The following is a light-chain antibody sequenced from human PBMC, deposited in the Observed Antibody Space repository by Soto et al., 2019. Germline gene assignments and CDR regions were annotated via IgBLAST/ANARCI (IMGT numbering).Light chain of an antibody. CDR3: QQYARPPFA. CDR1: QRISNSY. V-gene: IGKV3-20*01. CDR2: GAS. Sequence: EIVLTQSPGTLSLSPGERATLSCRASQRISNSYLAWYQQKPGQAPRLLLYGASSRATGIPDRVSGSGSGKDFTLTISRLEPEDFAVYYCQQYARPPFAFGQGTKVEIK. J-gene: IGKJ2*01.